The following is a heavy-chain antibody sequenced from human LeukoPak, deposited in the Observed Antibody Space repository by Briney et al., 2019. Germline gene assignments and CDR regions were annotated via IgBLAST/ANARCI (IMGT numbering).Heavy chain of an antibody. CDR2: IYHSGST. CDR1: GGSISSGGYY. V-gene: IGHV4-30-2*01. D-gene: IGHD1-7*01. Sequence: SQTLSLTCTVSGGSISSGGYYWSWIRQPPGKGLEWIGYIYHSGSTYYNPSLKSRVTISVDTSKNQFSLKLSSVTAADTAVYYCARVITGTIRGWFDPWGQGTLVTVSS. CDR3: ARVITGTIRGWFDP. J-gene: IGHJ5*02.